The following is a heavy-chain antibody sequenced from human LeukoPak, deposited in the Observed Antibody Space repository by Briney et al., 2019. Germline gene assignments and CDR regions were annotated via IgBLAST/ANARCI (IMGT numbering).Heavy chain of an antibody. V-gene: IGHV3-15*01. CDR2: IKSKTDGGTT. CDR1: GFTLSNAW. J-gene: IGHJ4*02. CDR3: TTGQVGSSWPYYFDY. D-gene: IGHD6-13*01. Sequence: GGSLRLSCAASGFTLSNAWMSWVRQAPGKGLEWVGRIKSKTDGGTTDYAAPVKGRFTISRDDSKNTLYLQMNSLKTEDTAVYYSTTGQVGSSWPYYFDYWGQGTLVTVSS.